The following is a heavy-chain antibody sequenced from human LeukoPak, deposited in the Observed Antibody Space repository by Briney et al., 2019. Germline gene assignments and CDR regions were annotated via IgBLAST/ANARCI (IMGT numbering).Heavy chain of an antibody. D-gene: IGHD3-10*02. CDR1: GGTFSSYA. J-gene: IGHJ6*03. Sequence: ASVKVSCKASGGTFSSYAISWVRQAPGQGLEWMGGIIPIFGTANYAQKFQGRVTITADESTSTAYMELSSLRSEDTAVYYCARCPGIGYYYYYMDVWGKGTTVTISS. CDR3: ARCPGIGYYYYYMDV. V-gene: IGHV1-69*13. CDR2: IIPIFGTA.